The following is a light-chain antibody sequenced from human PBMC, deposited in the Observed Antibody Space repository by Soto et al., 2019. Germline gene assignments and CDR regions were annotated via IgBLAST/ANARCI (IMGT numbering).Light chain of an antibody. CDR1: QSVRSY. CDR2: DAS. Sequence: EIVLTQSPATLSLSPGERATLSCSASQSVRSYLAWYQQKPGQAPRLLIYDASNRATGIPARFSGSESGTDFTLTISSLEPENVAVYYCQQRSNWVTFGQGPKVEIK. V-gene: IGKV3-11*01. CDR3: QQRSNWVT. J-gene: IGKJ1*01.